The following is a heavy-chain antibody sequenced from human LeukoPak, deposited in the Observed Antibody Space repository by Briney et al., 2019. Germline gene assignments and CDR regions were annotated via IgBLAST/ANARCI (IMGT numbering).Heavy chain of an antibody. CDR2: INSDGSST. CDR1: GFTFSSYW. V-gene: IGHV3-74*01. CDR3: ARGATWNDVNY. D-gene: IGHD1-1*01. Sequence: HPGGSLRLSCAASGFTFSSYWMHWVRQAPGKGLVWVSRINSDGSSTSYADSVKGRFTVSRDNAKNTLYLQMNSLRAEDTAVYYCARGATWNDVNYWGQGTLVTVSS. J-gene: IGHJ4*02.